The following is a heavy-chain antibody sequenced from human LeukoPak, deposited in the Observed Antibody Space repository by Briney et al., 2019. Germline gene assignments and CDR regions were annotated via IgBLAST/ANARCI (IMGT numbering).Heavy chain of an antibody. CDR1: GGSISSYY. CDR2: IYYSGST. V-gene: IGHV4-59*08. D-gene: IGHD5-12*01. CDR3: ARSQGYSGYDLDAFDI. J-gene: IGHJ3*02. Sequence: PSETLSLTCTVSGGSISSYYWSWIRQPPGKGLEWIGYIYYSGSTNYNPSLKSRVTISVDTSKNQFSLKLSSVTAADTAVYYCARSQGYSGYDLDAFDIWGQGTMVTVSS.